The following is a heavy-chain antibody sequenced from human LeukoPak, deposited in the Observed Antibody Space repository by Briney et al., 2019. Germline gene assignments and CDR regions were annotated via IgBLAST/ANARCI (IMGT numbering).Heavy chain of an antibody. Sequence: PSETLSLTCIISGASISSSAYYWGWIRQPPGKGLEWIGTIYYSGNTYYNASLKSQVSISIDTSKNQFSLRLTSVTAADTAVYYCARQTGSGLFILPGGQGTLVTVSS. CDR2: IYYSGNT. V-gene: IGHV4-39*01. CDR1: GASISSSAYY. J-gene: IGHJ4*02. CDR3: ARQTGSGLFILP. D-gene: IGHD3/OR15-3a*01.